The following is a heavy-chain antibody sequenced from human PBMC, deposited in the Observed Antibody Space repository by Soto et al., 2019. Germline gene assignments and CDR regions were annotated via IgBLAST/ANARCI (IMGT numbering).Heavy chain of an antibody. CDR3: AANYYDSIRGVYYYYGMDV. V-gene: IGHV5-51*01. J-gene: IGHJ6*02. D-gene: IGHD3-22*01. Sequence: EVQLVQSGAEVKKPGESLKISCKGSGYSFTSYWIGWVRQMPGKGLEWMGIIYPGDSDTRYSPSFQGQVTISADKSISTAYLQWSSLKASDTAMYYCAANYYDSIRGVYYYYGMDVWGQGTTVTVSS. CDR2: IYPGDSDT. CDR1: GYSFTSYW.